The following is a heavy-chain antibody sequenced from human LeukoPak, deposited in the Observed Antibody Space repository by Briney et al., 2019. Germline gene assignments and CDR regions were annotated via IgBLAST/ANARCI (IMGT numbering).Heavy chain of an antibody. J-gene: IGHJ3*02. Sequence: ASVKVSCKASGDTFTGYYMHWVRQAPGQGLEWMGWINPNNGGTNYAQKFQGRVTMTRDTSISTAYMELSWLRSDDTAVFYCARDHRGTYYTLRAFDIWGQGTMVTVSS. CDR2: INPNNGGT. CDR1: GDTFTGYY. CDR3: ARDHRGTYYTLRAFDI. V-gene: IGHV1-2*02. D-gene: IGHD1-26*01.